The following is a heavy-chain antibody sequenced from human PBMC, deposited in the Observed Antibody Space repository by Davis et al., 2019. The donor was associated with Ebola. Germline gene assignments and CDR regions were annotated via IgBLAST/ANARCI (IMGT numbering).Heavy chain of an antibody. Sequence: ASVKVSCKASGYTFTSYYMHWVRQAPGQGLEWMGIINPSGGSTSYAQKLQGRVTMTTDTSTSTAYMELRSLRSDDTAVYYCARGGQGVGAGRWLDPWGQGTLVTVSS. CDR3: ARGGQGVGAGRWLDP. D-gene: IGHD2-15*01. J-gene: IGHJ5*02. V-gene: IGHV1-46*01. CDR2: INPSGGST. CDR1: GYTFTSYY.